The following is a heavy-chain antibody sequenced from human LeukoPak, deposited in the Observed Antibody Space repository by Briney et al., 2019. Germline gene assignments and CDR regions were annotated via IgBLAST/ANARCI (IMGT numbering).Heavy chain of an antibody. D-gene: IGHD2-15*01. Sequence: PSETLSLTCAVYGGSLSGYYWNWIRQPPGKGLEWIGEINHSGSTNYNPSLKSRVTTSVDTSKNQFSLKLSSVTAADTAVYYCARAPSVLRYCSGGSCFSRGPYYFDYWGQGTLVTVSS. V-gene: IGHV4-34*01. CDR3: ARAPSVLRYCSGGSCFSRGPYYFDY. CDR1: GGSLSGYY. J-gene: IGHJ4*02. CDR2: INHSGST.